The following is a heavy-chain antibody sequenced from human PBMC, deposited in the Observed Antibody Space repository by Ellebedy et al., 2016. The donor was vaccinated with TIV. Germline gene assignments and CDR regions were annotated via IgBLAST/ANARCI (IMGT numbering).Heavy chain of an antibody. CDR1: GYTFTSYD. CDR3: ARAGGYSYGYGSWFDP. CDR2: ISAYNGNT. J-gene: IGHJ5*02. D-gene: IGHD5-18*01. V-gene: IGHV1-18*01. Sequence: ASVKVSCKASGYTFTSYDISWVRQAPGQGIEWMGWISAYNGNTNYAQKLKGRVTMTTDTSTSTAYMELRSLSSDDTAVYYCARAGGYSYGYGSWFDPWGQGTLVTVSS.